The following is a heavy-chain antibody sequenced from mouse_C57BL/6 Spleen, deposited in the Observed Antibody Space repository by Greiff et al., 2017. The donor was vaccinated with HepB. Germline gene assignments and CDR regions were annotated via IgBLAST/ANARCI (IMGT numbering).Heavy chain of an antibody. D-gene: IGHD1-1*01. CDR1: GFTFSSYA. CDR2: ISSGGDYI. V-gene: IGHV5-9-1*02. J-gene: IGHJ1*03. Sequence: EVKVVESGEGLVKPGGSLKLSCAASGFTFSSYAMSWVRQTPEKRLEWVAYISSGGDYIYYADTVKGRFTISRDNARNTLYLQMSSLKSEDTAMYYCTREAYYYGSSPYWYFDVWGTGTTVTVSS. CDR3: TREAYYYGSSPYWYFDV.